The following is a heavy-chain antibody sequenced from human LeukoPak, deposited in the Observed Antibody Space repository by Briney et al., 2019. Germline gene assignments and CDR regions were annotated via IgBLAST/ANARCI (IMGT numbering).Heavy chain of an antibody. Sequence: GGSLRLSCAASGFTFSSYSMNWVRQAPGKGLEWVSVIYSGGSTYYADSVKGRFTISRDNSKNTLYLQMNSLRAEDTAVYYCARENTYYDILTGYSSYYFDYWGQGTLVTVSS. CDR3: ARENTYYDILTGYSSYYFDY. J-gene: IGHJ4*02. V-gene: IGHV3-66*01. CDR1: GFTFSSYS. D-gene: IGHD3-9*01. CDR2: IYSGGST.